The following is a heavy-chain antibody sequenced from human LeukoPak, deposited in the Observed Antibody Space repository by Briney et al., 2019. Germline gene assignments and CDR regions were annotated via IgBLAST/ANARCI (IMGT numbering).Heavy chain of an antibody. J-gene: IGHJ4*02. CDR2: LNQDGNEK. CDR3: ARDTYGGFDY. D-gene: IGHD4-23*01. CDR1: GFTFDKYW. Sequence: GGSLRLSFVASGFTFDKYWMGWVRQAPGKGLEWVASLNQDGNEKYYVDSVKGRFTISRDNAKNSLCLQVTSLRVDDTAMYYCARDTYGGFDYWGQGALITVSS. V-gene: IGHV3-7*01.